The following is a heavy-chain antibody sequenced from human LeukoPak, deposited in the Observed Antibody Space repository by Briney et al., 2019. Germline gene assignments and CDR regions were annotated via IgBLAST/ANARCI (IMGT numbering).Heavy chain of an antibody. CDR1: GGSISSYY. CDR3: ARVAGLNSSGWYRANWFDP. J-gene: IGHJ5*02. Sequence: KPSETLSLTCTVSGGSISSYYWSWIRQPPGKELEWIGDIYYSGSTNYNPSLKSRVTISVDTSKNQFSLKLSSVTAADTAVYYCARVAGLNSSGWYRANWFDPWGQGTLVTVSS. D-gene: IGHD6-19*01. V-gene: IGHV4-59*01. CDR2: IYYSGST.